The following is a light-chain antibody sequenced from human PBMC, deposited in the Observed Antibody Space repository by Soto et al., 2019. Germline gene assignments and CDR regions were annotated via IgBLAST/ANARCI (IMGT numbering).Light chain of an antibody. J-gene: IGKJ2*01. CDR2: GAC. Sequence: EIVLTQSPGTLYLSPGEGATLSCRSSQYIATSYLAWYQQCRGPAPRLLIYGACSRATGIPDRFSGSGSGTDFTLTISILEPEDVAVYYWQQYGGSPYTFGQGTKVDIK. V-gene: IGKV3-20*01. CDR3: QQYGGSPYT. CDR1: QYIATSY.